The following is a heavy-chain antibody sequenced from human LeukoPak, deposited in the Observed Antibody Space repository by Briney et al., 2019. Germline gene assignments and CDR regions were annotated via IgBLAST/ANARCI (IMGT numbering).Heavy chain of an antibody. D-gene: IGHD5-18*01. CDR2: INHSGST. Sequence: PSETLSLTCAVYGGFFSGYYWSWIRQPPGKGLEWIGEINHSGSTNYNPSLKSRVTISVDTSKNQFSLKLSSVTAADTAVYYCARARGYSYGFKYYFDYWGQGTLVTVSS. J-gene: IGHJ4*02. CDR3: ARARGYSYGFKYYFDY. V-gene: IGHV4-34*01. CDR1: GGFFSGYY.